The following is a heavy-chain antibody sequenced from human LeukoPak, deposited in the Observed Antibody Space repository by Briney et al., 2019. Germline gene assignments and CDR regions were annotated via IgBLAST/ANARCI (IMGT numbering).Heavy chain of an antibody. CDR1: GGSISSSSYY. V-gene: IGHV4-39*07. D-gene: IGHD4-17*01. Sequence: PSETLSLTCTVSGGSISSSSYYWGWIRQPPGKGLEWIGSIYYSGSTYYNPSLKSRVTISVDTSKNQFSLKLSSVTAADTAVYYCARVMGGDDYWGQGTLVTVPS. CDR2: IYYSGST. J-gene: IGHJ4*02. CDR3: ARVMGGDDY.